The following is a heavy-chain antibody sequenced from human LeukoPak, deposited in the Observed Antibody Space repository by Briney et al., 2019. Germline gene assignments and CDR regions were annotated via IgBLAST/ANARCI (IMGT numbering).Heavy chain of an antibody. V-gene: IGHV1-2*02. CDR2: INPKSGGT. D-gene: IGHD3-10*01. J-gene: IGHJ4*02. CDR3: ARPDYGSGSYYYFAY. CDR1: GGTFSSYA. Sequence: ASVRVSCKASGGTFSSYAISWVRQAPGQGPEWVGWINPKSGGTNYAQKFQARVTMTSDTSVTTAYMELSSLRSDDTAIYYCARPDYGSGSYYYFAYWGQGALVTVSS.